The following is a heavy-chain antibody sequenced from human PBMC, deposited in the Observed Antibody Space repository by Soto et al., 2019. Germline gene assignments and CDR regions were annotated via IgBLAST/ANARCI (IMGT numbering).Heavy chain of an antibody. J-gene: IGHJ4*02. CDR3: ARPKGSYSSGYYYFDY. V-gene: IGHV1-46*01. CDR2: INPSVGTA. CDR1: GYTFTSYY. Sequence: GASVKVSCKASGYTFTSYYMHWVRQAPGQGLEWMGIINPSVGTADYAQKFQGRVTITADESTSTAYMELSSLRSEDTAVYYCARPKGSYSSGYYYFDYWGQGTLVTVSS. D-gene: IGHD6-19*01.